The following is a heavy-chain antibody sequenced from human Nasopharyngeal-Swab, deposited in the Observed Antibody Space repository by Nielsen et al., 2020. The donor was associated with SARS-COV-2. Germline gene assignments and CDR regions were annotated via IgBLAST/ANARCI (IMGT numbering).Heavy chain of an antibody. D-gene: IGHD3-10*01. CDR3: ARGFRTYYGSGGYSVLPSAWFDP. J-gene: IGHJ5*02. Sequence: SETLSLTCAVYGGSFSGYYWSWIRQPPGKGLEWIGEINHSGSTNYNPSLKSRVTISVDTSKNQFSLKLSSVTAADTAVYYCARGFRTYYGSGGYSVLPSAWFDPWGQGTLVTVSS. CDR1: GGSFSGYY. CDR2: INHSGST. V-gene: IGHV4-34*01.